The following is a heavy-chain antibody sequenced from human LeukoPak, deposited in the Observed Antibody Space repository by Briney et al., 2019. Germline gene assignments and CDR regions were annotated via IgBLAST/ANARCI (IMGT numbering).Heavy chain of an antibody. Sequence: SETLSLTCAVYGGSFSGYYWSWIRQPPGKGLEWIGEINHSGSTNYNPSLKSRVTISVDTSKNQFSLKLSSVTAADTAVYYCVGGLRPGDCSSTSCYTYYYYGMDVWGQGTTVTVSS. CDR3: VGGLRPGDCSSTSCYTYYYYGMDV. J-gene: IGHJ6*02. CDR2: INHSGST. V-gene: IGHV4-34*01. D-gene: IGHD2-2*02. CDR1: GGSFSGYY.